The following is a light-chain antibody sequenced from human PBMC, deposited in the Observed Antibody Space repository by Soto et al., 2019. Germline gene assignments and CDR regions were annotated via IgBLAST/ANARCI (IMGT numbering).Light chain of an antibody. Sequence: EIVMTQSPATLSVSPGERATLACRASQSVSSNLAWYQQKPCQAPRFLIYGASTRATGIPARFSGSGSGTEFTLTISSLLSEDFAVYDCQQYNNWPLTFGEGNKWEIK. J-gene: IGKJ1*01. CDR3: QQYNNWPLT. CDR1: QSVSSN. CDR2: GAS. V-gene: IGKV3-15*01.